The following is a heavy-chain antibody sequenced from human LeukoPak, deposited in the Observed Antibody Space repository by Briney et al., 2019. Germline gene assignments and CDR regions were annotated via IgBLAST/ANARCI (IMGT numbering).Heavy chain of an antibody. CDR2: ISGIGDRT. D-gene: IGHD1-20*01. CDR3: AKDEYNWTDAAFDI. CDR1: GFTFSTYT. Sequence: GGSLRRSCAASGFTFSTYTMSCGRQAPGKGVDWVAAISGIGDRTYYADSVKGRFTISRDNSKNTLFLQMNTLRAEDTAVYYCAKDEYNWTDAAFDIWGQGTMVTVSS. J-gene: IGHJ3*02. V-gene: IGHV3-23*01.